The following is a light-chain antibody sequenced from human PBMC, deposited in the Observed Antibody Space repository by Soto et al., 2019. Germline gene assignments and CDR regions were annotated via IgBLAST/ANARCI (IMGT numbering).Light chain of an antibody. CDR3: LLFYGGDRV. CDR2: DTS. CDR1: TGSVTNGHY. J-gene: IGLJ2*01. Sequence: QAVVTREPSLTVSRGGTVTLSCASSTGSVTNGHYPYWFQQKPGQAPTTLIYDTSNKYPWTPARFSGSLLGGKAALTLLGAQPEDEAEFYCLLFYGGDRVFGGGTKLTVL. V-gene: IGLV7-46*02.